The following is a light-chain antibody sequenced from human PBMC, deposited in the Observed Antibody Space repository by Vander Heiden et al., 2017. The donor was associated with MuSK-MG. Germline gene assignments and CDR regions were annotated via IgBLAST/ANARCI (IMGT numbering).Light chain of an antibody. J-gene: IGKJ2*01. CDR3: QQYGTSPPYT. Sequence: VLTQSPGTLSLSPGERATLSCRASQSVSSSYLAWYQQKPGQAPRLLIYGASSRATGIPDRFSGSGSGTDFTLTISRLEPEDFAVYYCQQYGTSPPYTFGQGTKLEIK. CDR1: QSVSSSY. CDR2: GAS. V-gene: IGKV3-20*01.